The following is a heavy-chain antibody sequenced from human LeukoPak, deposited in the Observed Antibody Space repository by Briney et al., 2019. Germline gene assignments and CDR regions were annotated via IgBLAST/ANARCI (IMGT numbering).Heavy chain of an antibody. J-gene: IGHJ4*02. CDR2: ISACNGNT. Sequence: GASVTVSCMSSGYTFTSYGISWVRQAPGQGLEWMGWISACNGNTNYAQKLQGRVTMTTDTSTSTAYMELRSLRSDDTAVYYCARNGRGGYDSLSDYWGQGTLVTVSS. D-gene: IGHD5-12*01. CDR3: ARNGRGGYDSLSDY. V-gene: IGHV1-18*04. CDR1: GYTFTSYG.